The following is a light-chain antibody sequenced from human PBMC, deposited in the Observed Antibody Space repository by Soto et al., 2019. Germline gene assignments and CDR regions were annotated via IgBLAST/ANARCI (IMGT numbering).Light chain of an antibody. CDR3: QQYNNWPTWT. Sequence: EIVMTQSPATLSVSPGERATLSCRASQSVSSNLAWYQQKPVQAPRLLIYGASTRATGIPAMFSGSGSGTEFTLTISSLQSEYFAVYYCQQYNNWPTWTFGQGTKVEIK. V-gene: IGKV3-15*01. J-gene: IGKJ1*01. CDR2: GAS. CDR1: QSVSSN.